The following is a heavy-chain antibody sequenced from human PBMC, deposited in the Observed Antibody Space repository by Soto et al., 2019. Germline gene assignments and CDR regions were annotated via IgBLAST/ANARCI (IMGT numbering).Heavy chain of an antibody. CDR3: ARYFNCYGSGSLEVGIDY. D-gene: IGHD3-10*01. V-gene: IGHV4-31*03. Sequence: QVQLQESGPGLVKPSQTLSLTCTVSGGSISSGGYYWSWIRQHPGKGLEWIGYIYYSGSTYYNPSLKSRVTMSVDTSKHQFSLKLSSVTAADTAVYYCARYFNCYGSGSLEVGIDYWGQGTLVTVSS. CDR1: GGSISSGGYY. CDR2: IYYSGST. J-gene: IGHJ4*02.